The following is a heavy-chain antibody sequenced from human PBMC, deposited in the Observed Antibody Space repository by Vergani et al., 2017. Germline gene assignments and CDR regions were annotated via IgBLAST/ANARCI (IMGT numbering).Heavy chain of an antibody. CDR3: ARELTSSWYKTPNWFDP. CDR2: IIPIFGTA. V-gene: IGHV1-69*01. Sequence: QVQLVQSGAEVKKPGSSVKVSCKASGGTFSSYAISWVRQAPGQGLEWMGGIIPIFGTANYAQKFQGRVTITADESTSTAYMGLSSLRSEDTAVYYCARELTSSWYKTPNWFDPWGQGTLVTVSS. CDR1: GGTFSSYA. D-gene: IGHD6-13*01. J-gene: IGHJ5*02.